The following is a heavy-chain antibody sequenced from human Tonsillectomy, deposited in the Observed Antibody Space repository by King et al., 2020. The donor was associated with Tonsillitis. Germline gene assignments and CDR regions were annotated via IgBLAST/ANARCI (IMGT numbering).Heavy chain of an antibody. V-gene: IGHV1-18*01. CDR2: ISAYNGNT. CDR3: ARVRALILDPAVGNWFDP. D-gene: IGHD2-2*01. CDR1: GYTFTSYG. J-gene: IGHJ5*02. Sequence: QLVQSGAEVKKPRASVKVSCKASGYTFTSYGISWVRQAPGQGLEWMGWISAYNGNTNYAQKLQGRVTMTTDTSTSTAYMELRSLRSDDTAVDYCARVRALILDPAVGNWFDPWGQGTLVTVSS.